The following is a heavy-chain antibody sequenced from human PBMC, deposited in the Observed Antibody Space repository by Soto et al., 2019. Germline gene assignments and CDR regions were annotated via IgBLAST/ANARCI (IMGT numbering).Heavy chain of an antibody. CDR3: ARGRTTCCRLGEDYHYHGMDV. CDR2: IIPFSGTP. V-gene: IGHV1-69*06. Sequence: GASVKVSCKDSGGTFSSYGFSWVQQAPGQGLEWMGGIIPFSGTPNYAQKFQDRVTITADKSTSTVHMELRSLTSDDTAVYFCARGRTTCCRLGEDYHYHGMDVWGQGTKVTSP. J-gene: IGHJ6*02. CDR1: GGTFSSYG. D-gene: IGHD2-2*01.